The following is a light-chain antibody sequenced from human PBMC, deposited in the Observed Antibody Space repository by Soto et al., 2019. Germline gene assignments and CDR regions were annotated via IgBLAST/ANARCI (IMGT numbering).Light chain of an antibody. CDR1: SSDVGGYNY. Sequence: QSALTQPASVSGSPGQSITISCTGTSSDVGGYNYVTWYQQHPGKAPKLMIYEVSNRPSGVSNLFSGSRSGNTASLTISGLQAEDEAEYYCNSYTSSSTFVFGTGTKLTVL. CDR3: NSYTSSSTFV. J-gene: IGLJ1*01. CDR2: EVS. V-gene: IGLV2-14*01.